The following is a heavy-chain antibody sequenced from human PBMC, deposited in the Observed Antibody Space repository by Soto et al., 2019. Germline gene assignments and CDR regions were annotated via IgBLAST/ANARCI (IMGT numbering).Heavy chain of an antibody. D-gene: IGHD6-13*01. CDR2: IGGSGGTT. CDR3: AKPGSSSWYNS. Sequence: GGSLRLSCAASGFTFSTYAMSWVRQAPGKGLEWVSTIGGSGGTTYYADSVKGRFTISRDNSKNTLYLHMSRLRVEDTAVYYCAKPGSSSWYNSWGQGTLVTVS. CDR1: GFTFSTYA. V-gene: IGHV3-23*01. J-gene: IGHJ5*01.